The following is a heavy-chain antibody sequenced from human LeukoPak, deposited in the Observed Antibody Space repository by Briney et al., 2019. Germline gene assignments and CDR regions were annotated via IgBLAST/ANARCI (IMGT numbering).Heavy chain of an antibody. Sequence: SGGSLGLSCVGTGFSLGNYHMAWVRQAPGMGLEWVGRTRSKVRKYATEYAASVKGRFTISRDESENSVFLHLSSLTVEDTALYYCARDGAEGDDSAFDVWGQGTMVTVSS. D-gene: IGHD3-22*01. CDR1: GFSLGNYH. CDR3: ARDGAEGDDSAFDV. J-gene: IGHJ3*01. V-gene: IGHV3-72*01. CDR2: TRSKVRKYAT.